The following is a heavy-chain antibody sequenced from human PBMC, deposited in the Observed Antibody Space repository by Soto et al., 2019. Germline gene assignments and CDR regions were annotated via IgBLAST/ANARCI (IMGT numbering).Heavy chain of an antibody. D-gene: IGHD5-12*01. CDR3: ARDRYSGYDYADYYYYYWDV. J-gene: IGHJ6*03. V-gene: IGHV1-3*01. CDR2: INAGNGNT. CDR1: GYTFTSYA. Sequence: ASVKVSCKASGYTFTSYAMHWVRQAPGQRLEWMGWINAGNGNTKYSQKFQGRVTITRDTSASTAYMELSSLRSEDTAVYYCARDRYSGYDYADYYYYYWDVWGKGTTVTASS.